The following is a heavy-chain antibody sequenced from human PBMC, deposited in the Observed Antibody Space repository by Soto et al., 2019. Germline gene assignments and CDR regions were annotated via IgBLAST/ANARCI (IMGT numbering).Heavy chain of an antibody. CDR3: ARDVHWILRAY. CDR1: GGSITSISNHY. CDR2: INHSGSA. V-gene: IGHV4-39*07. D-gene: IGHD1-1*01. Sequence: SETLSLTCTFSGGSITSISNHYCSWIRQTPGKGLQWIGQINHSGSANYNPSLKSRVTISVHTSNSQFSLELSSVTAADTAVYYCARDVHWILRAYWGQGTLVTVSS. J-gene: IGHJ4*02.